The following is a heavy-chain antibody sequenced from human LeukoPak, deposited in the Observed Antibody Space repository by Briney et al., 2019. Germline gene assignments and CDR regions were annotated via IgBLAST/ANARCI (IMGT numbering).Heavy chain of an antibody. V-gene: IGHV4-4*02. Sequence: PSGTLSLTCAVSGGSISSSNWWSWDRQPPGKGLEWIGEIYHSGSTNYNPSLKSRVIISVDKSKNQFSLKLSSVTAADTAVYYCARDGDYDILTGPYAFDIWGQGTMVTVSS. CDR3: ARDGDYDILTGPYAFDI. J-gene: IGHJ3*02. CDR2: IYHSGST. CDR1: GGSISSSNW. D-gene: IGHD3-9*01.